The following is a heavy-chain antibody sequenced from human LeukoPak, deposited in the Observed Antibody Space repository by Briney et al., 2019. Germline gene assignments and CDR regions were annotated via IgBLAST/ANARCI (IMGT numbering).Heavy chain of an antibody. CDR1: GYSFTSYW. CDR3: ARHYGSSPKAFDI. D-gene: IGHD3-10*01. J-gene: IGHJ3*02. CDR2: IYPGDSDT. V-gene: IGHV5-51*01. Sequence: GESLKISCKGSGYSFTSYWIGWVRQMPGKGLEWMGIIYPGDSDTRYSPSFQVQVTISADKSITTAYLQWSSLKASDTAMYYCARHYGSSPKAFDIWGQGTMVTVSS.